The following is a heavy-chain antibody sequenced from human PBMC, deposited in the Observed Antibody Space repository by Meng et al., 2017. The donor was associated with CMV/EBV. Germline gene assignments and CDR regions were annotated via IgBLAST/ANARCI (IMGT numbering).Heavy chain of an antibody. CDR3: ARDAGATGMDV. CDR2: INSDGSST. J-gene: IGHJ6*02. CDR1: GFTFSSYA. Sequence: GESLKISCAASGFTFSSYAMSWVRQAPGKGLVWVSRINSDGSSTSYADSVKGRFTISRDNAKNTLYLQMNSLRAEDTAVYYCARDAGATGMDVWGQGTTVTVSS. D-gene: IGHD1-26*01. V-gene: IGHV3-74*01.